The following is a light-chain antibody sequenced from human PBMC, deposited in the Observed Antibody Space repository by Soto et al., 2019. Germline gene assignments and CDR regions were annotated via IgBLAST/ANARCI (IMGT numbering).Light chain of an antibody. CDR2: EVS. V-gene: IGLV2-14*01. J-gene: IGLJ3*02. Sequence: QSALTQPASVSGSPGQSITISCTGTSSDVGGYNYVSWYQQHPGKAPKLMIYEVSNRPSGVSNRFSGSKSGNTASLTISGLQAEDEGFYYCSSYTSSTTPWVFGGGPKLTVL. CDR3: SSYTSSTTPWV. CDR1: SSDVGGYNY.